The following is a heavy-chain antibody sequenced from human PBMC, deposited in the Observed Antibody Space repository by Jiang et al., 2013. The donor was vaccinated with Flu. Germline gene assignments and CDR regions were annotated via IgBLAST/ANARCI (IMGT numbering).Heavy chain of an antibody. CDR1: GGSLSGSGHY. D-gene: IGHD5-12*01. CDR2: IYHSGST. Sequence: GSGLVKPSETLSLTCAVSGGSLSGSGHYWVWIRQPPGKGLEWVGSIYHSGSTYYKPSLRSRVTMSVDTSKNQFSLNLSSVTAADTAVYYCARALKXSGFELPYFDFVGPGNPGPPSP. V-gene: IGHV4-39*07. J-gene: IGHJ4*02. CDR3: ARALKXSGFELPYFDF.